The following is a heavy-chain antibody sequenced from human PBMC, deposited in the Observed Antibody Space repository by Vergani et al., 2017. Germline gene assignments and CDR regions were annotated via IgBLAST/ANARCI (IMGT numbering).Heavy chain of an antibody. J-gene: IGHJ4*02. CDR2: IYPADSDT. D-gene: IGHD1-1*01. V-gene: IGHV5-51*01. CDR1: EYSFGNYW. Sequence: EVELVQSGPEMRKPGESLQISCKGSEYSFGNYWIGWVRQVPGKGLEWMGIIYPADSDTRYSPSSQGQVTISADKSISTAFLQWDSLKASDTALYYCARHTTYTDSGGQETLVTVSS. CDR3: ARHTTYTDS.